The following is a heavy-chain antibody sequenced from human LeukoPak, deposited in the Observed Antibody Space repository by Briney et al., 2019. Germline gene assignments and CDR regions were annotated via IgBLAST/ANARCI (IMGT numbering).Heavy chain of an antibody. CDR3: AKLGSGWSPFDY. J-gene: IGHJ4*02. CDR2: IRYDGSNK. CDR1: GFTFSSYG. Sequence: GGSLRLSCAASGFTFSSYGMHWVRQAPGKGLEWVAFIRYDGSNKYYADSVKGRFTISRDNSKNTLYLQMNSLRAEDTAVYYCAKLGSGWSPFDYWGQGTLVTVSS. V-gene: IGHV3-30*02. D-gene: IGHD6-19*01.